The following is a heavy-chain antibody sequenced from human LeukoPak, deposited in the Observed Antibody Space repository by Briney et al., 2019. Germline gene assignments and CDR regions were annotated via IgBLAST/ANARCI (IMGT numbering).Heavy chain of an antibody. CDR3: AKRVDYGGNYYFDY. J-gene: IGHJ4*02. CDR1: GFTFSSYG. V-gene: IGHV3-30*02. CDR2: IRYDGSNK. Sequence: GGSLRLSCAASGFTFSSYGMHWVRQAPGKGLEWVAFIRYDGSNKYYADSVKGRFTISRDNSKNTLYLQMNSLRVEDTALYYCAKRVDYGGNYYFDYWGQGTLVTVSS. D-gene: IGHD4-23*01.